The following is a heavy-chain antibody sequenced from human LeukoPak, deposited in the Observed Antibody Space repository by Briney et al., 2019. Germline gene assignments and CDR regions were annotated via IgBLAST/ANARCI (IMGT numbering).Heavy chain of an antibody. CDR1: GFTFSNYA. D-gene: IGHD6-6*01. CDR3: ARDPSGYSSSSWLGWFDP. V-gene: IGHV3-21*01. J-gene: IGHJ5*02. CDR2: ISSGSTYI. Sequence: GGSLRLSCAASGFTFSNYAMNWVRQAPGKGLEWVSSISSGSTYIKYADSVKGRFTISRDNAKNSLYLQMNSLRVEDTAVHYCARDPSGYSSSSWLGWFDPWGQGTLVTVSS.